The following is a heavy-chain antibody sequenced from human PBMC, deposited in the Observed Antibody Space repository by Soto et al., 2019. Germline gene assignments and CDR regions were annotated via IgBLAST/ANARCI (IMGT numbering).Heavy chain of an antibody. CDR3: ARDRGQTATHIVVVPAALKH. CDR2: ISANNGNT. J-gene: IGHJ4*02. V-gene: IGHV1-18*01. D-gene: IGHD2-2*01. Sequence: ASVKVSCKASGYNFTSYGISWVRQAPGQRQERIGWISANNGNTNYAQKLQGRVTMTTDTSTSTVYMELSSLRSEDTAVYYCARDRGQTATHIVVVPAALKHWGQGTLVTVSS. CDR1: GYNFTSYG.